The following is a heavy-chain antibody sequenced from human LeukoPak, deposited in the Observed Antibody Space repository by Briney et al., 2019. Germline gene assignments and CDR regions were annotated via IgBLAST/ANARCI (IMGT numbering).Heavy chain of an antibody. CDR3: ARGARGIFWYFDL. V-gene: IGHV4-4*07. CDR1: GGSINNYY. J-gene: IGHJ2*01. CDR2: LYTSGST. Sequence: SETLSLTCAVSGGSINNYYWSWIRQPAGKGLEWIGRLYTSGSTNYNPSLKSRVTMSVDTSKNQFSLKLGSVTAADTAVYYCARGARGIFWYFDLWGRGNLVTVSS. D-gene: IGHD3-16*01.